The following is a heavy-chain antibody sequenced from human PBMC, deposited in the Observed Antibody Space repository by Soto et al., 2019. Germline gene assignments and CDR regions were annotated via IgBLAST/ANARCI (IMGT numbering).Heavy chain of an antibody. V-gene: IGHV3-33*01. J-gene: IGHJ1*01. CDR3: ARVRVGGYCGGDCYSLVS. Sequence: QVQLVESGGGVVQPGRSLRLSCAASGFTFSSYGMHWVRQAPGKGLEWGAVIWYDGSNKYYADSVKGRFTISRDNSKNTLYLQMNSLRAEDTAVYYCARVRVGGYCGGDCYSLVSWGQGTLVTVSS. D-gene: IGHD2-21*02. CDR2: IWYDGSNK. CDR1: GFTFSSYG.